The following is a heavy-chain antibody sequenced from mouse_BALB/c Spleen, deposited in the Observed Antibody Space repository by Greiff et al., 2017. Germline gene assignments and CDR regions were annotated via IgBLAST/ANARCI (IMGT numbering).Heavy chain of an antibody. CDR3: ARWYFDG. CDR1: GFNIKDTY. V-gene: IGHV14-3*02. CDR2: IDPANGNT. Sequence: VQLKQSGAELVKPGASVKLSCTASGFNIKDTYMHWVKQRPEQGLEWIGRIDPANGNTKYDPKFQGKATITADTSSNTAYLQLSSLTSEDTAVYYGARWYFDGWGAGTTVTVSS. J-gene: IGHJ1*01.